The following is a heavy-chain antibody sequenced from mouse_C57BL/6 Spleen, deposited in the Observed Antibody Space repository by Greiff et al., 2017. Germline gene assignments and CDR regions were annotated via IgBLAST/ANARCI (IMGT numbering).Heavy chain of an antibody. CDR1: GYTFTSYW. CDR2: INPSSGYT. Sequence: QVQLKQSGAELAKPGASVKLSCKASGYTFTSYWMHWVKQRPGQGLEWIGYINPSSGYTKYNQKFKDKATLTADKSSSTAYMQLSSLTYEDSAGYYCARWPGDGGNAMDYWGQGTSVTVSS. V-gene: IGHV1-7*01. D-gene: IGHD2-3*01. CDR3: ARWPGDGGNAMDY. J-gene: IGHJ4*01.